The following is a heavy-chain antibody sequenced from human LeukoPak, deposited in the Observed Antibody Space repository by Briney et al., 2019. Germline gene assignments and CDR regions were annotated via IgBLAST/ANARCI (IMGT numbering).Heavy chain of an antibody. J-gene: IGHJ6*03. D-gene: IGHD6-19*01. CDR1: GYTFTSYA. CDR3: ARVRRSLTSRSYYYYMDV. V-gene: IGHV7-4-1*02. CDR2: ISTNTGNP. Sequence: ASVKVSCKASGYTFTSYAMNWVRQAPGQGLEWMGWISTNTGNPTYAQGFTGRFVFSLDTSVSTAYLQISSLKAEDTAVYYCARVRRSLTSRSYYYYMDVWGKGTTVTISS.